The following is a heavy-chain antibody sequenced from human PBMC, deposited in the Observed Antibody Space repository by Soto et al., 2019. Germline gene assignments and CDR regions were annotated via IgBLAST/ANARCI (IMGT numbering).Heavy chain of an antibody. Sequence: EVQLVESGGGLVQPGGSLRLSCAASGFTFSSHWMSWVRQAPGKGLEWVANIKPDGREKYYVDSVKGRFTISRDNAKNSLYLQMDGLRAEDTAVYYCARDPGYYDSSGYYAMYFDRWGRGTLVTVSS. CDR3: ARDPGYYDSSGYYAMYFDR. CDR1: GFTFSSHW. J-gene: IGHJ2*01. D-gene: IGHD3-22*01. V-gene: IGHV3-7*01. CDR2: IKPDGREK.